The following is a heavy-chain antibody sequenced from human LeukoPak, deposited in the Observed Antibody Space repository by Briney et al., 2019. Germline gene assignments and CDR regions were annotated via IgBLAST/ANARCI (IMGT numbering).Heavy chain of an antibody. Sequence: PGGSLRLSCAASGFTFSSYGMHWVRQAPGKGLEWVAVISYDGSNKYYADSVKGRFTISRDNSKNTLYLQMNSLRAEDTAVYYCAKDRVTIFGVGPDYWGQGTLVTVSS. V-gene: IGHV3-30*18. D-gene: IGHD3-3*01. CDR2: ISYDGSNK. CDR1: GFTFSSYG. J-gene: IGHJ4*02. CDR3: AKDRVTIFGVGPDY.